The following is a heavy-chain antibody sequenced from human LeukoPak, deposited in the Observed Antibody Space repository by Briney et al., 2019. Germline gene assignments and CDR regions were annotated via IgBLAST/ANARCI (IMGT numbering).Heavy chain of an antibody. Sequence: ASVKISCKASGYTFTSYGISWVRQAPGQGLEWMGWTYNGNTNYAQKIQGRVTMTTDTTTNTAYMELRRLRSDDTAVYFCARGVYGDYDNWFDPWGQGILVTVSS. CDR1: GYTFTSYG. J-gene: IGHJ5*02. CDR2: TYNGNT. V-gene: IGHV1-18*01. D-gene: IGHD4-17*01. CDR3: ARGVYGDYDNWFDP.